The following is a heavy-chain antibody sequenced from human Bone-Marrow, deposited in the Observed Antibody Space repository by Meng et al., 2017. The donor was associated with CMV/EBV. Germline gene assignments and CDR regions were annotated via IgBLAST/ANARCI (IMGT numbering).Heavy chain of an antibody. CDR3: ASTTDYTYGYGMDV. Sequence: GESLKISCKGSGYTFTSYWIGWVRQMPGKGLEWMGIMYPEDSDIRYSPSFQGQVTISADKSTSTAYLQWSSLKASDTAMYYCASTTDYTYGYGMDVWGQGTTVAASS. V-gene: IGHV5-51*01. J-gene: IGHJ6*02. CDR1: GYTFTSYW. CDR2: MYPEDSDI. D-gene: IGHD5-18*01.